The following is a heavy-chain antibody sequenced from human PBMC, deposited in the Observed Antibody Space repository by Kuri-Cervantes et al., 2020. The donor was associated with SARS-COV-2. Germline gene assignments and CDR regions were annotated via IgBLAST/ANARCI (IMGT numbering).Heavy chain of an antibody. V-gene: IGHV4-59*12. Sequence: SETLSLTCTVSGGSISSCYWSWIRQPPGKGLEWIGYIYYSGSTNYNPSLKCRVTISVDTSKNQFSLKLRYVTAADTAVYYCARAATVTTRGWFDPWGQGTLVTVYS. D-gene: IGHD4-11*01. J-gene: IGHJ5*02. CDR2: IYYSGST. CDR1: GGSISSCY. CDR3: ARAATVTTRGWFDP.